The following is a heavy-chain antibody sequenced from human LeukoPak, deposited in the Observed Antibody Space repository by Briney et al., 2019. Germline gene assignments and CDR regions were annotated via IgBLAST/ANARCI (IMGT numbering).Heavy chain of an antibody. Sequence: KPSETPSLTCTVSGGSISSYYWSWIRQPPGKGLEWIGYIYYSGSTNYNPSLKSRVTISVDTSKNQFSLKLRSVTAADTAVYYCARLTGYSSESWFDPWGQGTLVTVSS. V-gene: IGHV4-59*01. CDR3: ARLTGYSSESWFDP. J-gene: IGHJ5*02. CDR2: IYYSGST. D-gene: IGHD3-9*01. CDR1: GGSISSYY.